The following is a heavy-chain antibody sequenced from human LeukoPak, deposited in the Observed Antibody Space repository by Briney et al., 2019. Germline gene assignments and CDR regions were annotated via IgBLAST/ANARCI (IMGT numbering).Heavy chain of an antibody. J-gene: IGHJ4*02. V-gene: IGHV4-61*01. CDR2: IYYSGST. CDR3: ARVTPFITMVRGVTPDYFDY. CDR1: GGSVSSGSYY. Sequence: SETLALTCTVSGGSVSSGSYYWSWIRQPPGKGLEWIGYIYYSGSTNYNPSLKSRVTISVDTSKNQFSLKLSSVTAADTAVFYCARVTPFITMVRGVTPDYFDYWGQGTLVTVSS. D-gene: IGHD3-10*01.